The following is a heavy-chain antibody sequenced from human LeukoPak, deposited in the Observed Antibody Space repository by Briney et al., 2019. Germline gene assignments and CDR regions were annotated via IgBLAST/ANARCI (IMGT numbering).Heavy chain of an antibody. V-gene: IGHV3-74*01. J-gene: IGHJ4*02. CDR3: AKDGGWFGELPSSD. CDR2: INGDGSNT. Sequence: GGSLRLSCAASGFTFSTYWMHWVRQVPGKGLVWVSRINGDGSNTSYADSVKGRFTISRDNAKNTLNLQMNSLRAEDTAVYYCAKDGGWFGELPSSDWGQGTLVTVSS. CDR1: GFTFSTYW. D-gene: IGHD3-10*01.